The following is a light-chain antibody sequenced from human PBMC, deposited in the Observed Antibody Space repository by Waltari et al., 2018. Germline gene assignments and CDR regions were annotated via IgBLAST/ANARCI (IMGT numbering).Light chain of an antibody. CDR2: NVN. CDR3: GSYRGSNIYV. V-gene: IGLV2-14*03. J-gene: IGLJ1*01. CDR1: SSDIGAYNF. Sequence: QSALTQPASVSGSPGQSITISCTGTSSDIGAYNFVSWYQQHPGKVPRVIIYNVNERPSRLSSRFSGSKSVNTASLTISELQPDDEADYYCGSYRGSNIYVFGTGTKVTVL.